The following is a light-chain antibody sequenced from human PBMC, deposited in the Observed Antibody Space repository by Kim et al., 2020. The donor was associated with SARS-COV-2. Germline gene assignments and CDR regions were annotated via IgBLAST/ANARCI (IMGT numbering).Light chain of an antibody. CDR1: SSDIGDYKY. CDR2: EVS. Sequence: QSALTQPPSASGSPGQSVTISCTGTSSDIGDYKYVSWYQQHPGKAPKLMIYEVSKWPSGVPDRFSGSKSGNMASLTVSGLQAEDEADYYCSSYAGSNNWVFGGGTKLTVL. CDR3: SSYAGSNNWV. J-gene: IGLJ3*02. V-gene: IGLV2-8*01.